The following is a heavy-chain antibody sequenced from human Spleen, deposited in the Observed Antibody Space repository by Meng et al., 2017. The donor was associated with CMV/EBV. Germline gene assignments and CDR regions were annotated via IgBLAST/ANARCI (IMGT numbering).Heavy chain of an antibody. Sequence: GESLKISCAASGFTFRDYYMSWIRQAPGKGLEWVSYISSSATTTYYADSVKGRFTISRDNAKNSLYLQMNSLRAEDTAVYYCARWVVAATNFFDYWGQGALVTVS. D-gene: IGHD2-15*01. J-gene: IGHJ4*02. CDR3: ARWVVAATNFFDY. CDR2: ISSSATTT. CDR1: GFTFRDYY. V-gene: IGHV3-11*01.